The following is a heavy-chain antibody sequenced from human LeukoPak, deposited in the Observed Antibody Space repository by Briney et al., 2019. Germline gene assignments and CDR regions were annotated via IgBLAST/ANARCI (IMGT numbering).Heavy chain of an antibody. CDR1: GFTFSHAW. D-gene: IGHD3-22*01. Sequence: GGSLRLSCATSGFTFSHAWMNWVRQAPGKGLEWLSYISHSGSNLDYAESVRGRFTISRDNANHSLYLQINSLRAEDTAVYYCARGDSSGVPDYWGQGTLVTVSS. V-gene: IGHV3-11*01. J-gene: IGHJ4*02. CDR3: ARGDSSGVPDY. CDR2: ISHSGSNL.